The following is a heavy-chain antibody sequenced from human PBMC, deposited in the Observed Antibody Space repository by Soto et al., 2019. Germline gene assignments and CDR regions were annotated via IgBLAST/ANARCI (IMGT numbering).Heavy chain of an antibody. Sequence: QVQLQESGPGLVKPSETLSLTCTVSGGSISSYYWSWIRQPPGKGLEWIGYIYYSGSTNYNPSLKSLVTISVDTSKNQFSLKLSSVTAADTAVYYCAREVCSSTSCYPPYYYYGMDVWGQGTTYTVTS. J-gene: IGHJ6*02. CDR3: AREVCSSTSCYPPYYYYGMDV. CDR2: IYYSGST. D-gene: IGHD2-2*01. V-gene: IGHV4-59*01. CDR1: GGSISSYY.